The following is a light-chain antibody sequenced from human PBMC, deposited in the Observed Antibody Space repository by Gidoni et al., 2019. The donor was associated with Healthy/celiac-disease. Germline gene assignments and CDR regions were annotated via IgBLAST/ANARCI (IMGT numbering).Light chain of an antibody. CDR3: QQYYSYPRT. J-gene: IGKJ2*01. CDR2: AAS. Sequence: AIRMTQSPSSFSASTGDRVTITCRASQGMSSYLAWYQQKPGKAPQLLIYAASTLQSGVPSRFSGSGSGTDFTLTISCLQSEDFATYYCQQYYSYPRTFGQXTKLETK. CDR1: QGMSSY. V-gene: IGKV1-8*01.